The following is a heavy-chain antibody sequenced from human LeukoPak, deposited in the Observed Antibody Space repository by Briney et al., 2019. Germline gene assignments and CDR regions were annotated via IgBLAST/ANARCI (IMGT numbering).Heavy chain of an antibody. CDR1: GYTLTELS. J-gene: IGHJ3*02. CDR3: AISYCSSTSCYDGFDI. CDR2: FDPEDGET. V-gene: IGHV1-24*01. D-gene: IGHD2-2*01. Sequence: ASVKVSCKVSGYTLTELSMHWVRQAPGKGLEWMGGFDPEDGETIYAQKLQGRVTMTEDTSTDTAYMELSSLRSEDTAVYYCAISYCSSTSCYDGFDIWGQGTMVTVSS.